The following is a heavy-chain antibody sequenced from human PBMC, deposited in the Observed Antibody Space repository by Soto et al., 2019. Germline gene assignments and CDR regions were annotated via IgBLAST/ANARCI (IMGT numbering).Heavy chain of an antibody. J-gene: IGHJ3*02. V-gene: IGHV4-39*01. CDR1: GGSISSSSYH. CDR3: ARPSYNWNYDDAFDI. Sequence: SETLSLTCTVSGGSISSSSYHWGWIRQPPGKGLEWIGSIYYSGSTYYNPSLKSRVTISVDTSKNQFSLKLSSVTAADTAVYYCARPSYNWNYDDAFDIWGEGTXVTVSS. D-gene: IGHD1-7*01. CDR2: IYYSGST.